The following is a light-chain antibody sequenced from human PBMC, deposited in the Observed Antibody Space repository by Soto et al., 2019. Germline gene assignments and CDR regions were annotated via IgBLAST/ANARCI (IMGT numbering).Light chain of an antibody. J-gene: IGKJ5*01. Sequence: DIVMTQSPDSLAVSLGERATINCKSSQSVLSSSNNRNYLVWYQQKAGQPPKLLISGASTRESGVPDRFSGSGSGTDFTLTISSLQAEDVAVYYCQQCYSSPITFGQGTRLEIK. CDR1: QSVLSSSNNRNY. V-gene: IGKV4-1*01. CDR3: QQCYSSPIT. CDR2: GAS.